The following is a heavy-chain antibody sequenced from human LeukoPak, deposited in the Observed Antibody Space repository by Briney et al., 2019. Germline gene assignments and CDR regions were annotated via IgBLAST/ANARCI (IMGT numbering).Heavy chain of an antibody. Sequence: GGSLRLSCAASGFTFSDYYMSWIRQAPGKGLEWVSYISSSGSTIYYADSVKGRFTISRDNAKNSLYLQMNSLRAEDTAVYYCARDFAYGDYSEAYYFDYWGQGTLVTVSS. J-gene: IGHJ4*02. CDR2: ISSSGSTI. D-gene: IGHD4-17*01. CDR1: GFTFSDYY. V-gene: IGHV3-11*01. CDR3: ARDFAYGDYSEAYYFDY.